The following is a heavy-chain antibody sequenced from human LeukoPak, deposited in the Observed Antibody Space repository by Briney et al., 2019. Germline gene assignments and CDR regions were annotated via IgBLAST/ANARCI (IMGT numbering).Heavy chain of an antibody. D-gene: IGHD1-20*01. J-gene: IGHJ5*02. CDR1: GGSISSSSYY. CDR2: IYYSGST. CDR3: ARPNNWNPEGFDP. Sequence: SETLSLTCTVSGGSISSSSYYWGWIRQPPGKGLEWIGSIYYSGSTYYNPSLKSRVTISVDTSKNQFSLKLSSVTAADMAVYYCARPNNWNPEGFDPWGQGTLVTVSS. V-gene: IGHV4-39*01.